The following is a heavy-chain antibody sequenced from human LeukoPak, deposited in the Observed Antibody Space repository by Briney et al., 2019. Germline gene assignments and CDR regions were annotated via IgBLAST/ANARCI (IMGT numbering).Heavy chain of an antibody. V-gene: IGHV5-51*01. D-gene: IGHD2-21*02. CDR1: GYSFTSYW. CDR2: IYPGDSDT. J-gene: IGHJ4*02. CDR3: ARFLYCGGDCDSGKDY. Sequence: GESLKISCKGSGYSFTSYWIGWVRQMPGKGLEWMVIIYPGDSDTRYSPSFQGQVTISADKSISTAYLQWSSLKASDTAMYYCARFLYCGGDCDSGKDYWGQGTLVTVSS.